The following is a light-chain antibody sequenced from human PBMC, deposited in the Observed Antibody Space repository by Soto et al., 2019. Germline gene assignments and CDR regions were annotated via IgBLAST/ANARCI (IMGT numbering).Light chain of an antibody. Sequence: EIVLTQSPATLSLSPGERATLSCRASQSVSSYLAWYQQKPGQAPRLLIYDASNRASGIPARFSGSGSGTDFILTISSLEPEDFAVYYCQQRSNWPRTFGQGTKVDIK. CDR1: QSVSSY. V-gene: IGKV3-11*01. CDR3: QQRSNWPRT. J-gene: IGKJ1*01. CDR2: DAS.